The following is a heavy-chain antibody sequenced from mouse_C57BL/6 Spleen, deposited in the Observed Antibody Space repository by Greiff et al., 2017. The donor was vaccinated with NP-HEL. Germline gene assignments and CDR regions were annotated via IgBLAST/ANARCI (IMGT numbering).Heavy chain of an antibody. V-gene: IGHV2-5*01. CDR3: AKNGGLRPHYFDY. J-gene: IGHJ2*01. CDR2: IWRGGST. Sequence: VHLVESGPGLVQPSQSLSITCTVSGFSLTSYGVHWVRQSPGKGLEWLGVIWRGGSTDYNAAFMSRLSITKDNSKSQVFFKMNSLQADDTAIYYCAKNGGLRPHYFDYWGQGTTLTVSS. CDR1: GFSLTSYG.